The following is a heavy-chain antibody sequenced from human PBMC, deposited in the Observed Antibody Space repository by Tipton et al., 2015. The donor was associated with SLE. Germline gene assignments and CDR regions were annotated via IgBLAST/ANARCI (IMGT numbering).Heavy chain of an antibody. CDR1: GDSISYYY. CDR2: IYYSGST. CDR3: ASLKNSWSRAFDI. Sequence: TLSLTCTVSGDSISYYYWSWIRQPPGKGLEWIGYIYYSGSTNYNPSLKSRVTISVDTSKNQFSLKLSSVTAADTAVYYCASLKNSWSRAFDIWGQGTMVTVSS. V-gene: IGHV4-59*08. D-gene: IGHD6-13*01. J-gene: IGHJ3*02.